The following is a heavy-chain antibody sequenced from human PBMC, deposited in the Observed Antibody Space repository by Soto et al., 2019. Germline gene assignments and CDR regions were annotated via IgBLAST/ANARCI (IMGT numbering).Heavy chain of an antibody. Sequence: ESGGGVVQPGRSLRLSCTASGFTFRSYAMHWVRQAPGKGLEWVASVSYDGGNEHYADSVKGRFTISRDNSKNTLSLQMNSLRVEDTAVFYCARASGYDKWDTLNYWGQGTQVTVSS. D-gene: IGHD5-12*01. CDR1: GFTFRSYA. J-gene: IGHJ4*02. CDR2: VSYDGGNE. CDR3: ARASGYDKWDTLNY. V-gene: IGHV3-30-3*01.